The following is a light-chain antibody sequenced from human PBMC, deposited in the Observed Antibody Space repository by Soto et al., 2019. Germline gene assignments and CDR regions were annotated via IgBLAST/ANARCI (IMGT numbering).Light chain of an antibody. CDR1: SSDVGGYNY. CDR3: TSFNSIHTSV. CDR2: DVS. Sequence: QSALTQPPSASGSPGQSVTISCTGTSSDVGGYNYVSWYQQHPDKAPRLMIYDVSNRPSGVSDRFSCSKSGDTASLTISGLQAEDEADYYCTSFNSIHTSVFGTGTKLTVL. V-gene: IGLV2-14*03. J-gene: IGLJ1*01.